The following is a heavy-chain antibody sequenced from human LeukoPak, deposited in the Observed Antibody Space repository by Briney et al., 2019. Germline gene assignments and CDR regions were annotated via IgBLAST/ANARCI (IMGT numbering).Heavy chain of an antibody. D-gene: IGHD3-10*02. J-gene: IGHJ6*04. Sequence: GALRLSCAASGFTFSSYDMNWVCQAPGEGLEWGSYISSSGSTIYYADSVKGRFTISRDNAKNSLYLQMNSLRAEDTAVYYCAELGITMIGGVWGKGTTVTISS. CDR2: ISSSGSTI. CDR3: AELGITMIGGV. V-gene: IGHV3-48*03. CDR1: GFTFSSYD.